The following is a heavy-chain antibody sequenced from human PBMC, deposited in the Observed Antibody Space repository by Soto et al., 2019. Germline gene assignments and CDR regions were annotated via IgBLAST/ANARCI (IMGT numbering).Heavy chain of an antibody. CDR1: GFTFRIYA. J-gene: IGHJ4*02. V-gene: IGHV3-23*01. CDR3: AKDAPGSGWLSDY. CDR2: ITGNGGT. D-gene: IGHD3-22*01. Sequence: GGSLILSCAASGFTFRIYAMSWVRQAPGKGLEWVSTITGNGGTSYADFVRGRFTISRDNSKNTLYLQMNSLRAEDTAVYYCAKDAPGSGWLSDYWGQGTLVTVSS.